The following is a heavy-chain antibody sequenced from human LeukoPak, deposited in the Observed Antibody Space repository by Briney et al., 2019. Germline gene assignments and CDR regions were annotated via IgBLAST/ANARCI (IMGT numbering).Heavy chain of an antibody. CDR2: ISYDGSNK. CDR3: AKDEIFRYYYDSSGYSTNFDY. V-gene: IGHV3-30*04. Sequence: GGSLRLSCAASGFTFSSYAMHWVRQAPGKGLEWVAVISYDGSNKYYADSVKGRFTISRDNSKNTLYLQMNSLRAEDTAVYYCAKDEIFRYYYDSSGYSTNFDYWGQGTLVTVSS. CDR1: GFTFSSYA. J-gene: IGHJ4*02. D-gene: IGHD3-22*01.